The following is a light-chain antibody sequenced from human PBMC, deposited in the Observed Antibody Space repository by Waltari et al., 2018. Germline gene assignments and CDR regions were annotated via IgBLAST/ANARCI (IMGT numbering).Light chain of an antibody. V-gene: IGLV2-14*01. CDR3: SSYTSSSTYYV. Sequence: QSALTQPASVSGSPGQSITLSCTGTSSEVGGYNYVSGYKQHPGKAPKLMFYYVSKRPSGVSNRLSGSKSGNTASLTISGLHAEDEADYYCSSYTSSSTYYVFGTGTKVTVL. CDR2: YVS. CDR1: SSEVGGYNY. J-gene: IGLJ1*01.